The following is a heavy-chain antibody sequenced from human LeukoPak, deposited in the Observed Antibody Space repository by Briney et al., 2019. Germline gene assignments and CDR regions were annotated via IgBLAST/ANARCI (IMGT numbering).Heavy chain of an antibody. V-gene: IGHV3-7*01. CDR2: IKQDETET. J-gene: IGHJ4*02. CDR3: ARDSGDRPQAVGYFFDY. CDR1: GFTFSSYW. Sequence: GGSLRLSCAASGFTFSSYWMSWVRQPPGAGPEWVANIKQDETETYYADAVRGRFTITRDNAKNSLYLQMDNLRGEDTAVYYCARDSGDRPQAVGYFFDYWGQGSLVTVSS. D-gene: IGHD7-27*01.